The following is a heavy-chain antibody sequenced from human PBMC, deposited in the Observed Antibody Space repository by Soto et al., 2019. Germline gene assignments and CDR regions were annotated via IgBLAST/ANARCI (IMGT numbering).Heavy chain of an antibody. D-gene: IGHD6-6*01. CDR3: ARTYSSSSWTGWYFDL. CDR2: ISSSSSYT. Sequence: GGSLRLSCAASGFTFSDYYMSWIRQAPGKGLEWVSYISSSSSYTNYADSVKGRFTISRDNAKNSLYLQMNSLRAEDTAVYYCARTYSSSSWTGWYFDLWGRGTLVTVSS. J-gene: IGHJ2*01. V-gene: IGHV3-11*06. CDR1: GFTFSDYY.